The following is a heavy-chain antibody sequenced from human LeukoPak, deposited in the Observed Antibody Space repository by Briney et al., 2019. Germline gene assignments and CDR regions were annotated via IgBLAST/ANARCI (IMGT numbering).Heavy chain of an antibody. CDR1: GFSLSTSGMC. CDR3: AWCDLLLNAFDI. CDR2: IDWDDDK. D-gene: IGHD2-15*01. V-gene: IGHV2-70*01. Sequence: ESGPTLVNPTQTLTLTCTFSGFSLSTSGMCVSWMRQPPGKALEWLALIDWDDDKYYSTSLKTRLTISKDTSKNQVVLTMTDMDPVDTATYYCAWCDLLLNAFDIWGQGTMVTVSS. J-gene: IGHJ3*02.